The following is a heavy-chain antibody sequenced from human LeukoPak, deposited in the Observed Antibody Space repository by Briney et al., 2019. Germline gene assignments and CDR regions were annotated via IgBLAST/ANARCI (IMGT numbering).Heavy chain of an antibody. CDR2: ISSSSSYI. D-gene: IGHD7-27*01. V-gene: IGHV3-21*01. CDR3: ARDLGETGDDPSAYYYMDV. Sequence: GGSLRLSCAASGFTFSSYSMNWVRQAPGKGLEWVSSISSSSSYIYYADSVKGRFTISRDNAKNSLYLQMNSLRAEDTAVYYCARDLGETGDDPSAYYYMDVWGKGTTVTVSS. CDR1: GFTFSSYS. J-gene: IGHJ6*03.